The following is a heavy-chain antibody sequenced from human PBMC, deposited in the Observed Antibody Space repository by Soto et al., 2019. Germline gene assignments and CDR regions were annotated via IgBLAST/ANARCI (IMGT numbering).Heavy chain of an antibody. Sequence: QVQLVQSGAEVKKPGSSVKVSCKASGGTFSRYSITWVRQAPGHGLEWIGRIIPIFGIASYAQKFQGRVTINADDSTSTAYMELSSLRYDDTAVYYCAREDRDRETGLVPAAIDGMDVWGQGTTVTVSS. CDR2: IIPIFGIA. D-gene: IGHD2-2*01. V-gene: IGHV1-69*08. CDR1: GGTFSRYS. J-gene: IGHJ6*02. CDR3: AREDRDRETGLVPAAIDGMDV.